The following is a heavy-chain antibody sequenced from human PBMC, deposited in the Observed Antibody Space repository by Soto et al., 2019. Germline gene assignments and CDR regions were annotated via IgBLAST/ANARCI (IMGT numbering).Heavy chain of an antibody. D-gene: IGHD1-26*01. Sequence: GGSLRLSCAASGFTFSSYNMKWVRQAPGKGLKWISYVSSSSRTIYYADSVKGRFTISRANAKNSLFLQMDSLRDYVTAVYYCARDRSISGASDMWGQGTMVTVSS. J-gene: IGHJ3*02. CDR3: ARDRSISGASDM. V-gene: IGHV3-48*02. CDR2: VSSSSRTI. CDR1: GFTFSSYN.